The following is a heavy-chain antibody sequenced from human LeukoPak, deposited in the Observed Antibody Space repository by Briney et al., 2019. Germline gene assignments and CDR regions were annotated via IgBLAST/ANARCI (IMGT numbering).Heavy chain of an antibody. CDR2: IYHSGST. V-gene: IGHV4-38-2*02. D-gene: IGHD3-3*01. CDR3: ATPDYDFWSGYYARGFDY. J-gene: IGHJ4*02. CDR1: GYSISSGYY. Sequence: PSETLSLTCTVSGYSISSGYYWGWIRQPPGKGLEWIGSIYHSGSTYYNPSLKSRVTISVDTSKNQFSLKLSSVTAADTAVYYCATPDYDFWSGYYARGFDYWGQGTLVTVSS.